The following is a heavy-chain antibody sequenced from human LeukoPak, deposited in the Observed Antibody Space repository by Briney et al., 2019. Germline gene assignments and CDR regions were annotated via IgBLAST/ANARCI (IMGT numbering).Heavy chain of an antibody. D-gene: IGHD5-24*01. V-gene: IGHV3-21*01. J-gene: IGHJ4*02. Sequence: GGSLRLSCAASGSTFSSYSMNWVRQAPGKGLEWVSSISSSSSYIYYADSVKGRFTISRDNAKNSLYLQMNSLRAEDTAVYYCARDPWRWLQLGFDYWGQGTLVTVSS. CDR2: ISSSSSYI. CDR3: ARDPWRWLQLGFDY. CDR1: GSTFSSYS.